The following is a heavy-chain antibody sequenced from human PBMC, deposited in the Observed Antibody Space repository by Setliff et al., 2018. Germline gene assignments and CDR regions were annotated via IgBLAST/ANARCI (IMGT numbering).Heavy chain of an antibody. J-gene: IGHJ4*02. CDR2: ISGSSSNFI. Sequence: GESLKISCAASGFTFSVSNMNWVRQAPGKGLEWVSSISGSSSNFIYYADSVKGRFTITRDNAKNSLFLQMDNLRAEDTSQYFCARDSSHFIRVLDSWGQGTLVTVSS. CDR3: ARDSSHFIRVLDS. D-gene: IGHD3-10*01. V-gene: IGHV3-21*01. CDR1: GFTFSVSN.